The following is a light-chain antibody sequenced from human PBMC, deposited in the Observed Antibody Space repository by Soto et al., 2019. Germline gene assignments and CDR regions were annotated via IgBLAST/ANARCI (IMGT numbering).Light chain of an antibody. J-gene: IGKJ5*01. CDR1: QSLSGGY. V-gene: IGKV3-20*01. CDR3: QQNGSLPIT. CDR2: SAS. Sequence: EIELTQSPGTLSLSPGERATLSCRTSQSLSGGYLAWFQQKPGQTPRLLIYSASNKATGIPDRFSGSGSGTDFTLTISRLEPEDFVVYYCQQNGSLPITFGQGTRLEI.